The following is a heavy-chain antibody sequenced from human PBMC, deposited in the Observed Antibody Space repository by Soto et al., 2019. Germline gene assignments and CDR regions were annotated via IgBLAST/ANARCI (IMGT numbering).Heavy chain of an antibody. D-gene: IGHD5-12*01. CDR3: ARERCGYSGYDCQSGCYYYMDV. V-gene: IGHV4-34*01. CDR1: GGSFSGYY. CDR2: INHSGST. Sequence: PSETLSLTCAVYGGSFSGYYWSWIRQPPGKGLEWIGEINHSGSTNYNPSLKSRVTISVDTSKNQFSLKLSSVTAADTVVYYCARERCGYSGYDCQSGCYYYMDVWGKGTTVTVSS. J-gene: IGHJ6*03.